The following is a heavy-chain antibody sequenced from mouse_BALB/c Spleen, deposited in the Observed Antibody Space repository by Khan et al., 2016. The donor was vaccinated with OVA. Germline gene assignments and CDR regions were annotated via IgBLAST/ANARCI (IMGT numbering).Heavy chain of an antibody. J-gene: IGHJ4*01. Sequence: VQLKESGPGLVKPSQSLSLTCTVTGYSITSDYAWNWIRQFPGNKLEWMGYINYSGSTNYNPALKSRISITRDTSKNQFFLQLNSVTTADTATYYCARDGSRHNYAMDYWGQGTSVTVSS. CDR2: INYSGST. CDR3: ARDGSRHNYAMDY. CDR1: GYSITSDYA. V-gene: IGHV3-2*02. D-gene: IGHD2-3*01.